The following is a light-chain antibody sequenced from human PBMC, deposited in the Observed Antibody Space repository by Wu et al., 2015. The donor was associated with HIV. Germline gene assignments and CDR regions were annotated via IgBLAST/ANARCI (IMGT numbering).Light chain of an antibody. Sequence: DIQMTQSPSTLSASIGDRVTITCRASQSISGWLAWYQQKPGKAPKLLIYKASSLKSGVPSRFSGSASGTEFTLTISSLQPDDFATYYCQQYSSYSTFGGGTKVEIK. J-gene: IGKJ4*01. V-gene: IGKV1-5*03. CDR3: QQYSSYST. CDR1: QSISGW. CDR2: KAS.